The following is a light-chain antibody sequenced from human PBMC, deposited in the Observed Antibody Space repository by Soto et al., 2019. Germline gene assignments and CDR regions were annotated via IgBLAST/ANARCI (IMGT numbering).Light chain of an antibody. Sequence: QSVLTQPPSASGTPGQGVTISCSGSTSNIGSNYVYWYQKLPGTAPKLLIYRNNQRPSGVPDRFSGSKSGTSASLAISGLRSDDEADYFCSTWDDGLNGFDVFGTGTNVTVL. CDR1: TSNIGSNY. J-gene: IGLJ1*01. CDR3: STWDDGLNGFDV. V-gene: IGLV1-47*01. CDR2: RNN.